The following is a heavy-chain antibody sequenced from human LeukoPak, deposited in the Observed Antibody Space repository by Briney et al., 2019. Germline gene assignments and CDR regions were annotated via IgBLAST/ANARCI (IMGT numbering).Heavy chain of an antibody. D-gene: IGHD1-26*01. CDR3: AREMVGASSFDY. Sequence: ASVKVSCKASGYTFTSYGISWVRQAPGQGLEWMGWISTYNGNTNYAQKFQGRVTMTTDTSTSTAYMELRSLKSDDTAVYYCAREMVGASSFDYWGQGTLVTVSS. CDR1: GYTFTSYG. CDR2: ISTYNGNT. V-gene: IGHV1-18*01. J-gene: IGHJ4*02.